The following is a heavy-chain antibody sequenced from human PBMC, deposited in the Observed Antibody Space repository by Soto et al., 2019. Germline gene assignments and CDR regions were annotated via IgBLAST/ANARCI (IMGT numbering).Heavy chain of an antibody. J-gene: IGHJ4*02. CDR1: GFHFRSYS. Sequence: GGSQRLSCAASGFHFRSYSMNWVRQAPGKGLEWVSSISSSSSYIYYADSVKGRFTISRDNAKNSLYLQMNSLRAEDTAVYYCARAMYSSSWYVSRIVDYWGQGTLVTVSS. CDR2: ISSSSSYI. V-gene: IGHV3-21*01. CDR3: ARAMYSSSWYVSRIVDY. D-gene: IGHD6-13*01.